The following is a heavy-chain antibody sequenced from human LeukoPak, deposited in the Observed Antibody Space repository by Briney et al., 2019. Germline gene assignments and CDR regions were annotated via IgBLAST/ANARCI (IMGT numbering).Heavy chain of an antibody. Sequence: GGSLRLSCAVSGFTLHDYNMHWVRQAPGKGLEWVSHITWDGGSTYYAGSVKGRFTISRDNTKNSLYLQMNSLRIEDTALYYCVRDRERGGSGPIRHWGQGTLVTVSS. CDR1: GFTLHDYN. CDR2: ITWDGGST. J-gene: IGHJ1*01. D-gene: IGHD2-15*01. CDR3: VRDRERGGSGPIRH. V-gene: IGHV3-43*01.